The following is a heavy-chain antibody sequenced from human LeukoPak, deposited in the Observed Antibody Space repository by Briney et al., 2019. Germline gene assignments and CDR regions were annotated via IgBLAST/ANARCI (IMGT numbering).Heavy chain of an antibody. CDR2: IKEDGSDK. CDR3: ARNSGWFRFDY. J-gene: IGHJ4*02. V-gene: IGHV3-7*03. Sequence: GGSLRLSCAASGFTFSNYWMDWVRQSPGKGLEWVANIKEDGSDKYYVDSVKGRFAISRDNAKNSLYLQMNSLRAEDTAVYYCARNSGWFRFDYWGQGTLVTVSS. CDR1: GFTFSNYW. D-gene: IGHD6-19*01.